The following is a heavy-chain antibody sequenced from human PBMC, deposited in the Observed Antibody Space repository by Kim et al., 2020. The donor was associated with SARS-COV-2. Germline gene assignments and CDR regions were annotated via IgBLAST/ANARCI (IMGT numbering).Heavy chain of an antibody. V-gene: IGHV3-7*01. J-gene: IGHJ4*01. CDR3: AGEGVYGSGDY. Sequence: GKCEVDSVQARFTIARTNAKNSLYMQMNSLSAEDTAVYYCAGEGVYGSGDYWGQGTLVTVSS. CDR2: GK. D-gene: IGHD3-10*01.